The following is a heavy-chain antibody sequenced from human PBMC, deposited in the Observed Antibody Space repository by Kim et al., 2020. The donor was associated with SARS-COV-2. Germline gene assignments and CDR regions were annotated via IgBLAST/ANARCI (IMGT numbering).Heavy chain of an antibody. CDR3: ARSPDIVATISLDY. D-gene: IGHD5-12*01. Sequence: SKQYQGRVTITGATSASTAYMELSSLRSEDTAVYYCARSPDIVATISLDYWGQGTLVTVSS. J-gene: IGHJ4*02. V-gene: IGHV1-3*01.